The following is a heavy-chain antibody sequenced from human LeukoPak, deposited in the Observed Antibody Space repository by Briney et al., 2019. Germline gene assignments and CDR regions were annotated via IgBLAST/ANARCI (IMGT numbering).Heavy chain of an antibody. CDR1: GFTFDDYG. Sequence: PGGSLRLSCAASGFTFDDYGMSWVRQVPGKGLEWVSGRNGGSTGNADSVKGRFTISRDNAKNTLYLQVNRLRAEDTAVCFCARGGDYGDFGYFDSWGQGTPVTVSS. J-gene: IGHJ4*02. CDR3: ARGGDYGDFGYFDS. V-gene: IGHV3-20*04. D-gene: IGHD4-17*01. CDR2: RNGGST.